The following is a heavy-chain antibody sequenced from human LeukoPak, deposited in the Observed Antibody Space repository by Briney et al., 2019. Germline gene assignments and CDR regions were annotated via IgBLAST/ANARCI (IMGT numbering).Heavy chain of an antibody. CDR2: INPNSGGT. J-gene: IGHJ4*02. D-gene: IGHD5-12*01. V-gene: IGHV1-2*02. CDR3: ARTYSGYDWEDY. Sequence: ASVKVSCKASGYTFTGYYMHWVRQAPGQGLEWMGWINPNSGGTNYAQKFQGRVTMTRDTSISTAYMELSRLRSDDTAVYYCARTYSGYDWEDYWGQGTLVTVSS. CDR1: GYTFTGYY.